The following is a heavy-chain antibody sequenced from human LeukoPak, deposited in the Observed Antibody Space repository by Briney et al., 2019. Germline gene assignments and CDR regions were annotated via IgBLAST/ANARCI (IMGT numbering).Heavy chain of an antibody. Sequence: PSETLSLTCAVYGGSFSGYYWSWIRQPPGKGLEWIGEINHSGSTNYNPSLKSRVTISVDTSKNQFSLKPSSVTAADTAVYYCARDGSYRYCSSTSCYGYYYYGMDVWGQGTTVTVSS. CDR1: GGSFSGYY. CDR3: ARDGSYRYCSSTSCYGYYYYGMDV. V-gene: IGHV4-34*01. CDR2: INHSGST. J-gene: IGHJ6*02. D-gene: IGHD2-2*01.